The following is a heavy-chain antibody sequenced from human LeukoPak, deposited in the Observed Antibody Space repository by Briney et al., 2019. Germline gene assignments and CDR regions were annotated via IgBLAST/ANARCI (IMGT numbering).Heavy chain of an antibody. D-gene: IGHD7-27*01. CDR3: AGGSTGGLQYSDY. J-gene: IGHJ4*02. V-gene: IGHV3-21*01. CDR1: GFTFSSNS. Sequence: GGSLRLSCAASGFTFSSNSMNWVRQAPGKGLEWVSSISSGSTYIYYADSVKGRFTISRDDAKNSLYLQMNSLRAEDTAVYYCAGGSTGGLQYSDYWGQGTLVTVSS. CDR2: ISSGSTYI.